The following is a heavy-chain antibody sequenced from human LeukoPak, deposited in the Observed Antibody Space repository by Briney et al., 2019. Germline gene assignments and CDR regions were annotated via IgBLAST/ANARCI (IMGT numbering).Heavy chain of an antibody. CDR1: GFTFGDYA. J-gene: IGHJ5*02. V-gene: IGHV3-49*03. CDR3: TNHYYDSSGYYYGRFDP. D-gene: IGHD3-22*01. CDR2: IRRKAYGGTT. Sequence: GGSLRLSCTASGFTFGDYAMSWFRQAPGKGVGGGGFIRRKAYGGTTEYAASVKGRFTISRDDSKSIAYLQMNSLKTEDTAVYYCTNHYYDSSGYYYGRFDPWGQGTLVTVSS.